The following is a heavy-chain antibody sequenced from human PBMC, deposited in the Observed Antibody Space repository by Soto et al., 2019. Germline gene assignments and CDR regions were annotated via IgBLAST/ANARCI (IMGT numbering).Heavy chain of an antibody. CDR1: GGTFSSYT. Sequence: SVKVSCKASGGTFSSYTISWVRQAPGQGLEWMGRIIPILGIANYAQKFQGRVTITADKSTSTAYMELSSLRSEDTAVYYCATDDGQQWLSEYFQHWGQGTLVTVSS. CDR3: ATDDGQQWLSEYFQH. CDR2: IIPILGIA. D-gene: IGHD6-19*01. V-gene: IGHV1-69*04. J-gene: IGHJ1*01.